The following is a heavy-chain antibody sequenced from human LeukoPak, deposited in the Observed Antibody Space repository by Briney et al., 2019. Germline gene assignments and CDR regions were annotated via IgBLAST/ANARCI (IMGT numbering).Heavy chain of an antibody. CDR3: VKDYSTIAAAANPLFDY. J-gene: IGHJ4*02. D-gene: IGHD6-13*01. V-gene: IGHV3-23*01. CDR1: GFSFRSYV. CDR2: LSGSGEST. Sequence: GGSLRLSCVGSGFSFRSYVMSWVRQAPEKGLEWVSALSGSGESTYYADSVKGRFTISRDNSKNTMYLQMNGLRVEDTAVYYCVKDYSTIAAAANPLFDYWGQGALVTVSS.